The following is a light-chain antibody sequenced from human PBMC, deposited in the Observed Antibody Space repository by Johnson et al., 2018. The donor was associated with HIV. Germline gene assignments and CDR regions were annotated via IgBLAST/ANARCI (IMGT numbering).Light chain of an antibody. CDR3: VTWDNSLSAYV. J-gene: IGLJ1*01. V-gene: IGLV1-51*01. Sequence: TAPKLLIYDNNKRPSGIPDRFSGSKSGTSATLGITRLQTGDEADYYCVTWDNSLSAYVFGTGTTLTVV. CDR2: DNN.